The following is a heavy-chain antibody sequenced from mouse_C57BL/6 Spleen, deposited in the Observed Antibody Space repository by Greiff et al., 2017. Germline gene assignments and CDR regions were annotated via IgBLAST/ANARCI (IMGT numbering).Heavy chain of an antibody. CDR1: GFTFSDYY. CDR2: INYDGSST. Sequence: EVHLVESEGGLVQPGSSMKLSCTASGFTFSDYYMAWVRQVPEKGLEWVANINYDGSSTYYLDSLKSRFIISRDNAKNILYLQMSSLKSEDTATYYCARVGDYDGPFDYWGQGTTLTVSS. CDR3: ARVGDYDGPFDY. V-gene: IGHV5-16*01. D-gene: IGHD2-4*01. J-gene: IGHJ2*01.